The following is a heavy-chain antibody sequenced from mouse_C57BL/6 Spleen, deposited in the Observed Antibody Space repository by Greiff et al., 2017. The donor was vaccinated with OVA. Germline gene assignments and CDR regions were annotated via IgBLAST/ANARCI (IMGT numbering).Heavy chain of an antibody. CDR1: GYTFTSYW. V-gene: IGHV1-74*01. D-gene: IGHD2-4*01. Sequence: QVQLKQPGADLVKPGASVKVSCKASGYTFTSYWMHWVKQRPGQGLEWIGRIHPSDSDTNYNQKFKGKATLTVDKSSSTAYMQLSSLTSEDSAVYYCAIPLYDYDSYWYFDVWGTGTTVTVSS. CDR2: IHPSDSDT. J-gene: IGHJ1*03. CDR3: AIPLYDYDSYWYFDV.